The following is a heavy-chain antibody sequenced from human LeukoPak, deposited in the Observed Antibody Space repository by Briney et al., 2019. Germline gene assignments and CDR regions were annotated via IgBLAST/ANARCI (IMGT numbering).Heavy chain of an antibody. J-gene: IGHJ4*02. V-gene: IGHV4-39*01. CDR1: GASISGSGYY. CDR3: AKSGGYGLIDY. Sequence: SETLSLTCTVSGASISGSGYYWGWIRQPPGKGLEWIGSIYSSGSTYYNASLQSRVTISIETSKNQISLRLNSVTAADTAMNYCAKSGGYGLIDYWGQGTLVTVSS. CDR2: IYSSGST. D-gene: IGHD1-26*01.